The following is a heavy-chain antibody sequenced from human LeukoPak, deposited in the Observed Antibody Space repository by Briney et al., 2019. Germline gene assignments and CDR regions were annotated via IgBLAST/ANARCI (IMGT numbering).Heavy chain of an antibody. Sequence: GGSLRLSCAASGFTFSDYYMSWIRQAPGKGLEWVSYVSGSGTSIHYADSVKGRFSISRDNAKNSLFLQMNSLRAEDTAVYYCARDRGDAVSDFWGQGTLVSVSS. D-gene: IGHD3-10*01. V-gene: IGHV3-11*01. CDR2: VSGSGTSI. CDR3: ARDRGDAVSDF. J-gene: IGHJ4*02. CDR1: GFTFSDYY.